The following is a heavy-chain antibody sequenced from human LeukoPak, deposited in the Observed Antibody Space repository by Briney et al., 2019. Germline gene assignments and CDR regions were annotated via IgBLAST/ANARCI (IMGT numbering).Heavy chain of an antibody. CDR2: IFPGDYDT. D-gene: IGHD4/OR15-4a*01. Sequence: GGPLLISFKASGYAFTNNWIGWVRPVPGKGLEWMGSIFPGDYDTRYSPSFQGEVTITADRSINTVYLQWNSLRASDSAIYYCVKSWCRGILVCPDYWGQGTMVTVSS. CDR1: GYAFTNNW. CDR3: VKSWCRGILVCPDY. J-gene: IGHJ4*02. V-gene: IGHV5-51*01.